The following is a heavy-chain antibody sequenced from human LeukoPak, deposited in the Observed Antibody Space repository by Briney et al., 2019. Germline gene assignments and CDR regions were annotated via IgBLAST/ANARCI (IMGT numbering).Heavy chain of an antibody. Sequence: SETLSLTCTVSGGSISSSSYYWGWIRQPPGKGLEWIGSIYYSGSTYYNPSLKSRVTISVDTSKNQFSLKLSSVTAADTAVYYWARHGGTYYPGYWGQGTWSPSPQ. V-gene: IGHV4-39*07. CDR3: ARHGGTYYPGY. CDR2: IYYSGST. D-gene: IGHD1-26*01. CDR1: GGSISSSSYY. J-gene: IGHJ4*02.